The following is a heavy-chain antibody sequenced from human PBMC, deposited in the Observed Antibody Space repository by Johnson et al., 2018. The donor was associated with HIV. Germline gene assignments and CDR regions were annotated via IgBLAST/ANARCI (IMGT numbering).Heavy chain of an antibody. CDR1: GFTFDDYG. CDR2: ISGSGGST. J-gene: IGHJ3*02. Sequence: EVQVVESGGGLVQPGGSLRLSCAASGFTFDDYGMSWVRQAPGKGLEWVSYISGSGGSTYYADSVKGRFTISRDNSKNTLYLQMNSLRAEDTAVYYCARGWDAFDIWGQGTMVTVSS. V-gene: IGHV3-23*04. D-gene: IGHD2-15*01. CDR3: ARGWDAFDI.